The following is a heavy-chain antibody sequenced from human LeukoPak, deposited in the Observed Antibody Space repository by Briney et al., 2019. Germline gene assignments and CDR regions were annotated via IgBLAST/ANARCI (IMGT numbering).Heavy chain of an antibody. J-gene: IGHJ4*02. Sequence: GGSLRLSCAASGFSFSSYGMTWVRQAPGKGLEWVSSISGSGGSTYYADSVKGRFSISRDNSENTLHLQMNSLRAEDTAVYYCAKVYGSGDYWGQGTLVTVSS. CDR2: ISGSGGST. CDR1: GFSFSSYG. D-gene: IGHD3-10*01. V-gene: IGHV3-23*01. CDR3: AKVYGSGDY.